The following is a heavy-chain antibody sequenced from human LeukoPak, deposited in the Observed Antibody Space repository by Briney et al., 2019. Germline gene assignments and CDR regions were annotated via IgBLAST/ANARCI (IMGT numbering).Heavy chain of an antibody. CDR3: ARRAVAGTSFEDY. V-gene: IGHV4-34*01. CDR1: GGSFSGYY. Sequence: NASETLSLTCAVYGGSFSGYYWSWIRQPPGKGLEWIGEINHSGSTNYNPSLKSRVTISVDTSKNQFSLKLSSVTAADTAVYYCARRAVAGTSFEDYWGQGTLVTVSS. J-gene: IGHJ4*02. D-gene: IGHD6-19*01. CDR2: INHSGST.